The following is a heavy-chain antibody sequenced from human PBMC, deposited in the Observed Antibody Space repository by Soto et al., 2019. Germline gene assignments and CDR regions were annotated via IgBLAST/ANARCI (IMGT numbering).Heavy chain of an antibody. J-gene: IGHJ4*02. D-gene: IGHD6-13*01. CDR3: ARDPYSSSWSPFDY. CDR2: ISSSSSYI. Sequence: LRLSCAASGFTFSSYSMNWVRQAPGKGLEWVSSISSSSSYIYYADSVKGRFTISRDNAKNSLYQQMNSLRAEDTAVYYCARDPYSSSWSPFDYWGQGTTVTVSS. V-gene: IGHV3-21*01. CDR1: GFTFSSYS.